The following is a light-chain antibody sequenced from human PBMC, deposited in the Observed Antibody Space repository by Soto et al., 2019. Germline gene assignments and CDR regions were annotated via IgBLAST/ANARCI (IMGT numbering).Light chain of an antibody. V-gene: IGKV1-5*03. CDR2: KAS. J-gene: IGKJ1*01. CDR3: QQYRSSST. CDR1: ESISIW. Sequence: EIPMTQSPSPLCASVGDTVTMTCRDRESISIWLAWYQQKPGKAPILLNNKASILQREVASRFSVSGSGTVFTLTFTILQPDYFGVYYCQQYRSSSTFGQGTKVDIK.